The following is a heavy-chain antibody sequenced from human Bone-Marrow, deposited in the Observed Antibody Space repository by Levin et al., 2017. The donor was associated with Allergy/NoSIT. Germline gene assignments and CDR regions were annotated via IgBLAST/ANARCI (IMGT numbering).Heavy chain of an antibody. CDR1: GGYISGDY. D-gene: IGHD4-17*01. CDR2: FYYNGKS. J-gene: IGHJ5*02. CDR3: AKGGDYYWFEP. Sequence: PSETLSLTCIVSGGYISGDYWSWIRQPPGKGLEWIGYFYYNGKSNYNPSLKSRVSMSMDTSKKEFYLRLSSVTAADTAVYYCAKGGDYYWFEPWGQGTPVIVSS. V-gene: IGHV4-59*01.